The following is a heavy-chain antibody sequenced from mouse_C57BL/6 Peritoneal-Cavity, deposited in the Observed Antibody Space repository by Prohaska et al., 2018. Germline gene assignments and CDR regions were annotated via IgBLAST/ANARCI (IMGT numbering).Heavy chain of an antibody. Sequence: QFPLPHPVADLLMPWSSVTLSCPSSGYPFTRYWIDWLKQRPGQGLEWIGNIYPSDSETHYNQKFKDKATLTLDKSSSTAYMQLSSLTSEDSAVYYCARSILSLSAMDYWGQGTSVTVSS. CDR3: ARSILSLSAMDY. CDR1: GYPFTRYW. J-gene: IGHJ4*01. V-gene: IGHV1-61*01. CDR2: IYPSDSET. D-gene: IGHD6-1*01.